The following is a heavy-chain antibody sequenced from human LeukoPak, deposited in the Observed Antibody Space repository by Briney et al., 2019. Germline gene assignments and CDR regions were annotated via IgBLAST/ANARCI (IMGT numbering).Heavy chain of an antibody. V-gene: IGHV4-39*01. Sequence: PSETLSLTCTVSGGSISSSSYYWGWIRQPPGKGLEWIGSIYYSGSTYYNPSLKSRVTISVDTSKNQFSLKLSSVTAADTAVYYCARHGRFGITRHYYYYYMDVWGKGTTVTVSS. CDR1: GGSISSSSYY. CDR3: ARHGRFGITRHYYYYYMDV. CDR2: IYYSGST. D-gene: IGHD3-10*01. J-gene: IGHJ6*03.